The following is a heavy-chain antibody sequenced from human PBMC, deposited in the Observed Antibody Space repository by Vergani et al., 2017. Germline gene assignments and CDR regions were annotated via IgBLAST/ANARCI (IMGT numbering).Heavy chain of an antibody. CDR2: IVVGSGNT. J-gene: IGHJ6*03. D-gene: IGHD3/OR15-3a*01. V-gene: IGHV1-58*01. Sequence: QMQLVQSGPEVKKPGTSVKVSCKASGFTFTSSAVQWVRQARGQRLEWIGWIVVGSGNTNYAQKFQERVTITRDMSTSTAYMELSSLRSEETAVYYCAAGFLDPLHYYYYYMDVWGKGTTVTVSS. CDR1: GFTFTSSA. CDR3: AAGFLDPLHYYYYYMDV.